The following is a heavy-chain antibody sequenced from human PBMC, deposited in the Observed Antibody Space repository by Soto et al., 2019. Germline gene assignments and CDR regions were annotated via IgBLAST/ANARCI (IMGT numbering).Heavy chain of an antibody. Sequence: EVQLVESGGGLVQPGRSLRLSCAASGFTFDDYAMHWVRQAPGKGLEWVSGISWNSGSIGYADSVKGRFTISRDNAKNSLYLQMNSLRAEDTALYYCAKDITPVVAASDACDIWGQGRMVTVSS. CDR3: AKDITPVVAASDACDI. CDR1: GFTFDDYA. J-gene: IGHJ3*02. D-gene: IGHD2-15*01. V-gene: IGHV3-9*01. CDR2: ISWNSGSI.